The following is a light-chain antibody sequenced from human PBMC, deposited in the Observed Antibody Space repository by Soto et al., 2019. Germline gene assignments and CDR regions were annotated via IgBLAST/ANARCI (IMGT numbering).Light chain of an antibody. CDR2: GAS. CDR1: QSVSSN. Sequence: EIVMTQSPATLSVSPGERATLSCRASQSVSSNLAWYQQKPGQAPRLLTYGASTRATGIPARFSGSGSGTEFTLTLSSLQSEDFAVYYCQQYNNWPYTFGQGTKLEIK. V-gene: IGKV3-15*01. J-gene: IGKJ2*01. CDR3: QQYNNWPYT.